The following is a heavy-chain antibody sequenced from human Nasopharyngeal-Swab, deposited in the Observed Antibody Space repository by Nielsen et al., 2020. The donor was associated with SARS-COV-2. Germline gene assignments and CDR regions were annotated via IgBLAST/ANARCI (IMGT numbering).Heavy chain of an antibody. D-gene: IGHD5-18*01. Sequence: RQGPGEGLEWVSYIKTSGDTISYADSVKGRFTISRDNAKNSLYLQMDSLRAEDTAMYYCARTPQLWSLYFDYWGQGTLVTVSS. J-gene: IGHJ4*02. V-gene: IGHV3-11*01. CDR3: ARTPQLWSLYFDY. CDR2: IKTSGDTI.